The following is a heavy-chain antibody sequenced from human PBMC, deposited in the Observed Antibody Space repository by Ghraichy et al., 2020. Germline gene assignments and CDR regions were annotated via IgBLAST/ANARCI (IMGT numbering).Heavy chain of an antibody. D-gene: IGHD2-21*01. CDR2: YCCGTT. CDR3: ARDLWAFDI. V-gene: IGHV3-53*01. J-gene: IGHJ3*02. Sequence: YCCGTTDYADSVKGRFTFSRDNSKKTVYLQMNSLRVDDTAVYYCARDLWAFDIWGQGTLFTVSS.